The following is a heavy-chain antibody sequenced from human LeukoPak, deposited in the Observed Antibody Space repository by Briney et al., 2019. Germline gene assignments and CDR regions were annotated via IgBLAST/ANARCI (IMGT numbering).Heavy chain of an antibody. J-gene: IGHJ4*02. CDR3: AKRPSDYGDYVTYFDY. CDR1: GFSFISYG. D-gene: IGHD4-17*01. V-gene: IGHV3-30*18. CDR2: ISDDGRNK. Sequence: GGSLRLSCAASGFSFISYGMHWFRQAPAKGLHGVGVISDDGRNKKYEDSVKGRFTISRDNSKDTLYLQMNSLRDEDTAVYYCAKRPSDYGDYVTYFDYWGQGTLVTVSS.